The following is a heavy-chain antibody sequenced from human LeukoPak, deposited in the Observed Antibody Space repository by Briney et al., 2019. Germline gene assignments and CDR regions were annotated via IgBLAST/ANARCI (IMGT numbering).Heavy chain of an antibody. D-gene: IGHD3-10*01. Sequence: GGSLRLSCAASGFTFSSYSMNWVRQAPGKGLEWVSYISSSSSTIYYADSAKGRFTISRDNAKNSLYLQMNSLRAEDTAVYYCAREEVGGFDYWGQGTLVTVSS. CDR1: GFTFSSYS. CDR3: AREEVGGFDY. J-gene: IGHJ4*02. V-gene: IGHV3-48*01. CDR2: ISSSSSTI.